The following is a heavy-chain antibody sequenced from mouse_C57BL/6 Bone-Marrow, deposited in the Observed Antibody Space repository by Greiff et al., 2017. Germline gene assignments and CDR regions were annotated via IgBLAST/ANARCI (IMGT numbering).Heavy chain of an antibody. CDR2: IDPENGDT. Sequence: EVQLQQSGAELVRPGASVKLSCTASGFNIKDDYMHWVKQRPEQGLEWIGWIDPENGDTEYASKFQGKATITADTSSNTAYLQLSSLTSEDTAVYYCTTAYYLVKAYWGQGTLVTVSA. V-gene: IGHV14-4*01. CDR1: GFNIKDDY. J-gene: IGHJ3*01. D-gene: IGHD2-10*01. CDR3: TTAYYLVKAY.